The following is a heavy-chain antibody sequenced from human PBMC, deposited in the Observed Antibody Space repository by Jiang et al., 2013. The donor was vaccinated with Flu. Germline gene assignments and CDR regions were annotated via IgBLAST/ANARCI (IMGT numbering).Heavy chain of an antibody. CDR2: IYHTGST. D-gene: IGHD3-10*01. Sequence: GSGLVKPSETLSLNCTVSGYSITSGYYWGWIRQTPGKGLEWIGNIYHTGSTFYNPSLKSRVTISVGTSRNQISLTLNSVTASDTAVYYCAKSRITGINYFDNWGPGNPGLRVL. V-gene: IGHV4-38-2*02. J-gene: IGHJ4*02. CDR3: AKSRITGINYFDN. CDR1: GYSITSGYY.